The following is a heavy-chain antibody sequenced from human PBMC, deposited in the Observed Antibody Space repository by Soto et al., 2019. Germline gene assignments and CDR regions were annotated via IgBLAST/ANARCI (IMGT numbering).Heavy chain of an antibody. V-gene: IGHV3-15*01. D-gene: IGHD2-15*01. CDR1: GFTFSNAW. Sequence: KTGGSLRLSCAASGFTFSNAWMSWVRQAPGKGLEWVGRIKSKKNGGTTDYAAPVKGRFTISRDDSKNTLYLQMNSLQTEDSALYYCTDGSLDDYWGLGTVVTVSS. CDR2: IKSKKNGGTT. J-gene: IGHJ4*02. CDR3: TDGSLDDY.